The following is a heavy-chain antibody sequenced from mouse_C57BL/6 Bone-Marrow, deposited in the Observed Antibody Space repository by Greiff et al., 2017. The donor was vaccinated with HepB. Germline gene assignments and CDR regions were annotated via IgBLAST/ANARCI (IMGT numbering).Heavy chain of an antibody. J-gene: IGHJ3*01. CDR3: ARTSLITTVGATH. V-gene: IGHV2-2*01. D-gene: IGHD1-1*01. CDR2: IWSGGST. Sequence: VKVEESGPGLVQPSQSLSITCTVSGFSLTSYGVHWVRQSPGKGLEWLGVIWSGGSTDYNAAFISRLSISKDNSKSQVFFKMNSLQADDTAIYYCARTSLITTVGATHWGQGTLVTVSA. CDR1: GFSLTSYG.